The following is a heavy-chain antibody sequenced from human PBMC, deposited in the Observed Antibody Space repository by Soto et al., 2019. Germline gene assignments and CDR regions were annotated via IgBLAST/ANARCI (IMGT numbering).Heavy chain of an antibody. CDR1: GYTFTGYY. CDR2: INPNSGGT. Sequence: ASVKVSCKASGYTFTGYYMHWVRQAPGQGLEWMGWINPNSGGTNYAQKFQGWVTMTRDTSISTAYMELSRLRSDDTAVYYCARGWASHCISTSCPQGNWFAPWGQGTLVTVS. D-gene: IGHD2-2*01. J-gene: IGHJ5*02. V-gene: IGHV1-2*04. CDR3: ARGWASHCISTSCPQGNWFAP.